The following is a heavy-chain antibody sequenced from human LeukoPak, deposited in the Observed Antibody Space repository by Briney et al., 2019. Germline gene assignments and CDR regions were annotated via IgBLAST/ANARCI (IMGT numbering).Heavy chain of an antibody. J-gene: IGHJ5*02. D-gene: IGHD5-24*01. Sequence: SSYAMNWVRQAPGKGLEWIGSIYYSGSTYYNPSLKSRVTISVDTSKNQFSLKLSSVTAADTAVYYCARGRRRVLNWFDPWGQGTLVTVSS. CDR3: ARGRRRVLNWFDP. V-gene: IGHV4-39*07. CDR2: IYYSGST. CDR1: SSYA.